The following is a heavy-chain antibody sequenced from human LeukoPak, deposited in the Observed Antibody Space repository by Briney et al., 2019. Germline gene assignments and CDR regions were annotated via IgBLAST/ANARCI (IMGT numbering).Heavy chain of an antibody. CDR3: AKRGGYETVAAFDY. CDR1: GFTFSTYA. V-gene: IGHV3-23*01. D-gene: IGHD3-16*01. CDR2: ISPSGTDT. J-gene: IGHJ4*02. Sequence: GGSLRLSCAVSGFTFSTYAMSWVRQAPGKGLEWVSAISPSGTDTYYADSVRGRFTISRDNSKNTVFLQMNSLRVEDTAVYYCAKRGGYETVAAFDYWGQGTLVPVSS.